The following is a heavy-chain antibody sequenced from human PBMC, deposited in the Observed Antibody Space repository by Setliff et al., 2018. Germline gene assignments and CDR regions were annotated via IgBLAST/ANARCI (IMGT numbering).Heavy chain of an antibody. CDR3: AGTPARGTTWLSPFDY. CDR1: GGSVGSGSYY. J-gene: IGHJ4*02. D-gene: IGHD5-12*01. V-gene: IGHV4-61*02. CDR2: IQSTGNA. Sequence: SETLSLTCIVSGGSVGSGSYYWSWIRQPAGKGLEWIGLIQSTGNANYNPSLQSRVTISIDTSKNQFSLKMTSVTAADTAMYFCAGTPARGTTWLSPFDYWGQGTLVTVSS.